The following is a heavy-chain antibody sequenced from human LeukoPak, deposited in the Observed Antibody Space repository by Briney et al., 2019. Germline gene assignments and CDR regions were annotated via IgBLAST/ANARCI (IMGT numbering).Heavy chain of an antibody. CDR3: AKETYSGGWSPYFDY. J-gene: IGHJ4*02. D-gene: IGHD6-19*01. CDR1: GFTFSSYA. CDR2: ISGSGGST. V-gene: IGHV3-23*01. Sequence: GGSLRLSCVASGFTFSSYAMSWVRQAPGKGLEWVSGISGSGGSTYYADSVKGRFTISRDNSKNTLFLQMNSLRAEDTAVYYCAKETYSGGWSPYFDYWGRETLVTVSS.